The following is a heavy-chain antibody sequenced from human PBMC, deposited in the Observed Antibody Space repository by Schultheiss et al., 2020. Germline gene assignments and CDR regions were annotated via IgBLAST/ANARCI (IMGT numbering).Heavy chain of an antibody. J-gene: IGHJ4*02. CDR1: GGSISSGDYY. V-gene: IGHV4-61*08. CDR2: IYYSGTT. CDR3: ARDWAKGPYDF. Sequence: SQTLSLTCTVSGGSISSGDYYWSWIRQPPGKGLEWIGYIYYSGTTNYNPSLKSRVTMSVDTSKNQLSLKLSSVTAADTAVFYCARDWAKGPYDFWGQGALVTVSS. D-gene: IGHD3-16*01.